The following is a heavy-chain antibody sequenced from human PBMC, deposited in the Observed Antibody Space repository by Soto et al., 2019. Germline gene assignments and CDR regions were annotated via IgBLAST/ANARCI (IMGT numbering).Heavy chain of an antibody. CDR3: ARLLISDITIFGVAGPEAFDI. J-gene: IGHJ3*02. D-gene: IGHD3-3*01. CDR2: INHSGST. V-gene: IGHV4-34*01. CDR1: GGSFSGYY. Sequence: SETLSLTCAVYGGSFSGYYWSWIRQPPGKGLEWIGEINHSGSTNYNPSLKSRVTISVDTSKNQFSLKLSSVTAADTAVYYCARLLISDITIFGVAGPEAFDIWGQGTMVTVSS.